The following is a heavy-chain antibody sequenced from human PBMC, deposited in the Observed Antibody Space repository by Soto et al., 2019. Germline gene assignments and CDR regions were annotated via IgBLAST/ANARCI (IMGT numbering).Heavy chain of an antibody. D-gene: IGHD3-22*01. CDR2: ISYDGSNK. Sequence: PGGSLRLSCAASGFTFSSYGMHWVRQAPGKGLEWVAVISYDGSNKYYADSVKGRFTISRDNSKNTLYLQMNSLRAEDTAVYYCAKVQIITMIVDGYYYGMDVWGQGTTVTVSS. CDR3: AKVQIITMIVDGYYYGMDV. CDR1: GFTFSSYG. J-gene: IGHJ6*02. V-gene: IGHV3-30*18.